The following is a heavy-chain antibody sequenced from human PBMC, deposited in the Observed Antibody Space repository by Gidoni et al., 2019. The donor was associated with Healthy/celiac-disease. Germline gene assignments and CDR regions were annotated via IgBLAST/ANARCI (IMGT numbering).Heavy chain of an antibody. CDR1: GGSFSGYY. CDR2: INHSGST. CDR3: ARTNETTDFDY. J-gene: IGHJ4*02. V-gene: IGHV4-34*01. Sequence: QVQLQQRGAGLLKPSETLSLTCAVYGGSFSGYYWSWIRQPPGKGLEWSGEINHSGSTNYNPSLKSRVTISVDTSKNQFSLKLSSVTAADTAVYYCARTNETTDFDYWGQGTLVTVSS. D-gene: IGHD1-1*01.